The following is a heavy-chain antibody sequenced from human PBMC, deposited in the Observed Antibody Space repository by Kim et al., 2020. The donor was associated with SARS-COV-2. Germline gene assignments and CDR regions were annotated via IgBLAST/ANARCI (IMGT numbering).Heavy chain of an antibody. J-gene: IGHJ4*02. D-gene: IGHD3-10*01. CDR2: ISYDGTNE. Sequence: GGSLRLSCAASGFMFTTYAMDWVRQAPGKGLEWVAVISYDGTNEYYADSVKGRFSISRDNSKNTLYLQMNSLRAEDTAVYYCARDRQEVRGVIHYWGQGTLVTVSS. V-gene: IGHV3-30*04. CDR3: ARDRQEVRGVIHY. CDR1: GFMFTTYA.